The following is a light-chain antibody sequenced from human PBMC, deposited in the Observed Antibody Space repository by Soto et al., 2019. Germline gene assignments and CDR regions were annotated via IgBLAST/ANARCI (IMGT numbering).Light chain of an antibody. Sequence: EIVLTQSPAPLSFSPGGKDTHPCRASQSVSSYLAWYQQKPGQAPRLLIYDASNRATGIPVRFSGSGSGTDFTLTISSLEPEDFAVYYCQQRSNWPPTFGQGTKV. CDR2: DAS. CDR3: QQRSNWPPT. CDR1: QSVSSY. V-gene: IGKV3-11*01. J-gene: IGKJ1*01.